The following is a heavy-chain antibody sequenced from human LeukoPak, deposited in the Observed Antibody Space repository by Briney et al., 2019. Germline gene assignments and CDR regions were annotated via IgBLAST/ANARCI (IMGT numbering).Heavy chain of an antibody. D-gene: IGHD4-17*01. Sequence: SETLSLTCTVSGGSISSYYWSWIRQPPGKGLEWIGYIYYSGSTNYNPSLKSRVTISVDTSKNQFSLKLSSVTAADTAVYYCARQEPYGDYEYWGQGTLVTVSS. J-gene: IGHJ4*02. CDR3: ARQEPYGDYEY. CDR2: IYYSGST. CDR1: GGSISSYY. V-gene: IGHV4-59*08.